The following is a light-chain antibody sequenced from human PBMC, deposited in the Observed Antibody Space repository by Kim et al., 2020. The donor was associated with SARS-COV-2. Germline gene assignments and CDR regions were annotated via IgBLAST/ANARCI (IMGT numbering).Light chain of an antibody. V-gene: IGLV8-61*01. CDR1: SGSVSTSHY. J-gene: IGLJ3*02. CDR2: NTS. Sequence: QTVVTQEPSFSVSPGGTVTLTCGLNSGSVSTSHYPSCYQQSPGKAPRTLIYNTSTRSSGVPDRFSGSILGNKAALTITGAQADDESDYYCVLYMGSGIRVFGGGTQLTVL. CDR3: VLYMGSGIRV.